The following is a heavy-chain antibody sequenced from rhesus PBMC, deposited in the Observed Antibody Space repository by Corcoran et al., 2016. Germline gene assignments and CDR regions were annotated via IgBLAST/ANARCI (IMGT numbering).Heavy chain of an antibody. Sequence: EVQLVESGGGLVQPGGSLRLSCAASGLTFSYYDINWVRQAPGKGLEWVSYISNSGGSTYYADSVKGRFTISRDNSKNTLSLQMNSLRAEDTAVYYCAIRGSTCLFDYWGQGVLVTVSS. D-gene: IGHD1-38*01. CDR2: ISNSGGST. CDR1: GLTFSYYD. CDR3: AIRGSTCLFDY. J-gene: IGHJ4*01. V-gene: IGHV3S5*01.